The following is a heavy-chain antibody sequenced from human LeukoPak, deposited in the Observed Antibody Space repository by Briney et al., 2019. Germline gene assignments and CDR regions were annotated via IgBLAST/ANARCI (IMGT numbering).Heavy chain of an antibody. CDR3: ARDGDFYYFDY. V-gene: IGHV4-38-2*02. Sequence: SETLSLTCTVSGYSISSGNYWGWIRQPPGKGPEWIGSIYHSGSTYYNPSLKSRVSISVDTSKNQFSLRLSSGTAADTAVYYCARDGDFYYFDYWGQGTLVTVSS. J-gene: IGHJ4*02. CDR1: GYSISSGNY. CDR2: IYHSGST.